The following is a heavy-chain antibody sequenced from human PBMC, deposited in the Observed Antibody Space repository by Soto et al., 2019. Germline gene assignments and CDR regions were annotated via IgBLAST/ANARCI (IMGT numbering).Heavy chain of an antibody. CDR2: ISAYNGNT. Sequence: EASVKVSCKASGYTFTSYGISWVRQAPGQGLEWMGWISAYNGNTNYAQKLQGRVTMTTDTSTSTAYMELRSLRSDDTAVYYCARVVVDMITFGGVIVTGLDYWGQGTLVTVSS. CDR1: GYTFTSYG. J-gene: IGHJ4*02. D-gene: IGHD3-16*02. CDR3: ARVVVDMITFGGVIVTGLDY. V-gene: IGHV1-18*04.